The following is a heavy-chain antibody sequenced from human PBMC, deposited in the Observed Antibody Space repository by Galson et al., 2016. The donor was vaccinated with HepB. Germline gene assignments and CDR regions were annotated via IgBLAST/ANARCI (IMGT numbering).Heavy chain of an antibody. J-gene: IGHJ4*02. CDR2: VYYSGDT. V-gene: IGHV4-59*01. Sequence: SETLSLTCTVSGGAIGRYYWNWIRQPPGKGLEYIGYVYYSGDTNYNPSLRGRVTISLDTSKNQFSLKLISVTAADTAVYYCARGLEVVVAAPEPFDYWGRGTLVTASS. D-gene: IGHD2-21*01. CDR1: GGAIGRYY. CDR3: ARGLEVVVAAPEPFDY.